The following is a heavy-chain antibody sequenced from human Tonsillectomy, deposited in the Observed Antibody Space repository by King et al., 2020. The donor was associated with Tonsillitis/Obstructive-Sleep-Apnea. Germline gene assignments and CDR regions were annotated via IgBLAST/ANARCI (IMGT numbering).Heavy chain of an antibody. Sequence: VQLVESGGGVVQPGRSLRLSCAASGFTFRSYAMHWVRQAPGKGLEWVAVISYDATNKYYPDSVKGRFTISRDNSNSTLYLQMNSLRAEDTAIYYCARGEYQLYYFDFWGQGPLVTVSS. V-gene: IGHV3-30*01. CDR1: GFTFRSYA. J-gene: IGHJ4*02. CDR2: ISYDATNK. CDR3: ARGEYQLYYFDF. D-gene: IGHD2-2*01.